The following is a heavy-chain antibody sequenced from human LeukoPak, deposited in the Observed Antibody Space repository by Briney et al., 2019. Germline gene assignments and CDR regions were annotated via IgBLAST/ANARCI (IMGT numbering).Heavy chain of an antibody. Sequence: GGSLRLSCAATGFAFSTYSLNWVRQTPGKRLEWVSYITGGSNNILYADSVKGRFTISRDNAKNTLYLQMNSLRAEDTAVYYCARDNYDFWSGYYHAIDYWGQGTLVTVSS. CDR1: GFAFSTYS. CDR3: ARDNYDFWSGYYHAIDY. J-gene: IGHJ4*02. V-gene: IGHV3-48*04. D-gene: IGHD3-3*01. CDR2: ITGGSNNI.